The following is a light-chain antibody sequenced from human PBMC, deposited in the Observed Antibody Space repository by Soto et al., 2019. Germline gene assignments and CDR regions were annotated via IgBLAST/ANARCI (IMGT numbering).Light chain of an antibody. CDR1: SSDVGAYNF. CDR2: NVY. Sequence: QSVLTQPASVSGSPGQSITISCTGTSSDVGAYNFVSWHQQHPGKAPKLMIYNVYDRPSGISYRFSSSKSGNTASLTISGLQGEAEADYYCSAYTVSRPYLFGTGTKVTV. J-gene: IGLJ1*01. CDR3: SAYTVSRPYL. V-gene: IGLV2-14*03.